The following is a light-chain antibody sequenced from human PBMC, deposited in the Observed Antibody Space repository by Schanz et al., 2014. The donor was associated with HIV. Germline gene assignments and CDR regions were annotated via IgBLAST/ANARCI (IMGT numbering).Light chain of an antibody. CDR1: QSVSSN. J-gene: IGKJ2*01. Sequence: EIVLTQSPGTLSLSPGERATLSCRASQSVSSNYLVWYQQKPGQAPRLLIYGASSRATGIPDRFSGSRSGTEFTLTISSLQSEDFAVYYCQQYNNWPFTFGQGTKLEIK. CDR3: QQYNNWPFT. V-gene: IGKV3D-15*01. CDR2: GAS.